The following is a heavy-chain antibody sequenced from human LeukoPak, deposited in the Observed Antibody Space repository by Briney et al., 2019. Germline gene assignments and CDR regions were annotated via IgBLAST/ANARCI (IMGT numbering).Heavy chain of an antibody. CDR2: INPNSGGT. J-gene: IGHJ3*02. D-gene: IGHD2-2*01. V-gene: IGHV1-2*02. CDR3: ARDCSSTSCPDHDAFDI. Sequence: ASVKVSCKASGYTFTGYYMHWVRQAPGQGLEWMGWINPNSGGTNYAQKFQGRVTMTRDTSISTAYMELSRPRSDDTAVYYCARDCSSTSCPDHDAFDIWGQGTMVTVSS. CDR1: GYTFTGYY.